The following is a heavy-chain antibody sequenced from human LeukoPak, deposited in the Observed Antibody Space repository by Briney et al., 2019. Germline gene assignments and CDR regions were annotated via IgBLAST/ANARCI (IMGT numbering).Heavy chain of an antibody. CDR1: GYTFTSYS. J-gene: IGHJ4*02. Sequence: ASVKVSCKASGYTFTSYSINWVRQAPGQGLEWMGWISAYNGNTKYAQKLQGRVTMTTDTSTSTAYMELRSLRSDDAAVYYCARGLGGSGSYFLTFDYWGQGTLVTVSS. V-gene: IGHV1-18*01. CDR2: ISAYNGNT. CDR3: ARGLGGSGSYFLTFDY. D-gene: IGHD1-26*01.